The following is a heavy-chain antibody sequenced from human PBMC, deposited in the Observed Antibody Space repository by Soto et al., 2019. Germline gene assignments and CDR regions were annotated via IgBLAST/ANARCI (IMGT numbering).Heavy chain of an antibody. CDR1: GGTFSSYA. V-gene: IGHV1-69*12. J-gene: IGHJ4*02. CDR2: IIPIFGTA. CDR3: ARVRDYYDSSGYPFDY. D-gene: IGHD3-22*01. Sequence: QVQLVQSGAEVKKPGSSVKVSCKASGGTFSSYAISWVRQAPGQGLEWMGGIIPIFGTANYAQKFQGRVRITADESTSTAYMELSSLRSEDTAVYYCARVRDYYDSSGYPFDYWGQGTLVTVSS.